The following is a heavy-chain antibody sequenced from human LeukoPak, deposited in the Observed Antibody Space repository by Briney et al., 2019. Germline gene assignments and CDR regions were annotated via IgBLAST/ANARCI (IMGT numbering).Heavy chain of an antibody. J-gene: IGHJ4*02. Sequence: SETLSLTCIVSGGSIYSYYLSWIRQPAGKGLEWIGRIYTSGSTNYNPSLKSRVTMSVDTSKNQFSLNLTSVTAADTAVYYCARSWSGYSYFDYRGQGNLVTVSS. CDR2: IYTSGST. CDR1: GGSIYSYY. CDR3: ARSWSGYSYFDY. V-gene: IGHV4-4*07. D-gene: IGHD3-3*01.